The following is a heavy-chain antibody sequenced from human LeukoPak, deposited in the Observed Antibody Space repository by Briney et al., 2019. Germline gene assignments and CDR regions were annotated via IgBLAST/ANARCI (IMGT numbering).Heavy chain of an antibody. CDR2: IYYSGST. V-gene: IGHV4-39*01. J-gene: IGHJ4*02. CDR3: ARPEYSTSYFDY. Sequence: KPSETLSLTCTVSGGSISSNTYYWGWIRQPPGKGLEWIGSIYYSGSTYYNPSLKSPVTIPVDTSKNQFSLNLSSVTAADTAVSYCARPEYSTSYFDYWVQGPLVTVSS. D-gene: IGHD2/OR15-2a*01. CDR1: GGSISSNTYY.